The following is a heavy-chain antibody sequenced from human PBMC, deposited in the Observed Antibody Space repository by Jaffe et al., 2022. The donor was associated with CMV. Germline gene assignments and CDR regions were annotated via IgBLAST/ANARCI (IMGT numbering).Heavy chain of an antibody. D-gene: IGHD6-19*01. CDR2: IKSKTDGGTT. CDR1: GFTFSNAW. J-gene: IGHJ4*02. V-gene: IGHV3-15*01. CDR3: TTDFSLFVSGWIQYADY. Sequence: EVQLVESGGGLVKPGGSLRLSCAASGFTFSNAWMSWVRQAPGKGLEWVGRIKSKTDGGTTDYAAPVKGRFTISRDDSKNTLYLQMNSLKTEDTAVYYCTTDFSLFVSGWIQYADYWGQGTLVTVSS.